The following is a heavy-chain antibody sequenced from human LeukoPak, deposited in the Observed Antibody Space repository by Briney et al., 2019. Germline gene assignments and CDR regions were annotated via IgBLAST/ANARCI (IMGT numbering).Heavy chain of an antibody. V-gene: IGHV3-21*01. CDR2: ISSSSSHI. CDR3: EAWFGELFNY. CDR1: GFTFSSYS. D-gene: IGHD3-10*01. J-gene: IGHJ4*02. Sequence: GGSLRLSCAASGFTFSSYSMNWVRQAPGKGLEWVSSISSSSSHIYYADSVKGRFTISRDNAKNSLYLQMNSLRAEDTAVYYCEAWFGELFNYWGQGTLVTVSS.